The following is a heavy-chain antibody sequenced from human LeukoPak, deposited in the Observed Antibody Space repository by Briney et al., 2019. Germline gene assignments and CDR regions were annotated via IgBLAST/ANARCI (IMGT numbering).Heavy chain of an antibody. Sequence: GGSLRLSCAASGFTFGSYSMNWVRQAPGKGLEWVSYIRSSSRTIYYADSVKGRFTISRDNAKNSLFLQMNSLRAEDTAVYYCARDGSGRVPEMSAPDYWGQGTLVTVSS. D-gene: IGHD3-10*01. J-gene: IGHJ4*02. V-gene: IGHV3-48*01. CDR3: ARDGSGRVPEMSAPDY. CDR1: GFTFGSYS. CDR2: IRSSSRTI.